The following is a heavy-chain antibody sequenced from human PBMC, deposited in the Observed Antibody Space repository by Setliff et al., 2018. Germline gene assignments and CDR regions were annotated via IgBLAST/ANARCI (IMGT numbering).Heavy chain of an antibody. J-gene: IGHJ4*02. CDR3: AREGRWDYNYPIY. V-gene: IGHV4-39*01. D-gene: IGHD5-12*01. CDR1: DDSFYSDYYF. CDR2: ISSSGAT. Sequence: PSETLSLTCSVSDDSFYSDYYFWGWIRQPPGKGLEWIATISSSGATNYNSSLKSRVTLSRDVAKRQFALNLRSVTAADTAVYYCAREGRWDYNYPIYWGQGILVTVSS.